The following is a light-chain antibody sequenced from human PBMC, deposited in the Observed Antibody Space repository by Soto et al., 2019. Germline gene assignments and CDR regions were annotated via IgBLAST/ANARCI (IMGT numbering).Light chain of an antibody. CDR3: AAWDGSLNGWV. CDR1: ISNIGSNT. J-gene: IGLJ2*01. Sequence: QSVLTQAPSASGTPGQRVTISCSGSISNIGSNTVSWYQQVPGTAPKLLIYSNDQRPSGVPDRFSGSKSGTSASLAIGGLQSEDEADYYCAAWDGSLNGWVFGGGTKVTVL. V-gene: IGLV1-44*01. CDR2: SND.